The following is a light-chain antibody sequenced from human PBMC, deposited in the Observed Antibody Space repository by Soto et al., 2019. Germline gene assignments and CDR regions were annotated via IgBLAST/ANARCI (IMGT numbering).Light chain of an antibody. J-gene: IGKJ5*01. CDR3: QQRSNWPPSIT. CDR2: DAS. CDR1: QSVSSY. Sequence: ESVLTQSPAALSLSTGERATLSCRASQSVSSYLAWHQQKPGQAPRLLIYDASNRATGIPARFSGSGSGTDFTLTISSLEPEDFAVYYCQQRSNWPPSITFGQGTRLETK. V-gene: IGKV3-11*01.